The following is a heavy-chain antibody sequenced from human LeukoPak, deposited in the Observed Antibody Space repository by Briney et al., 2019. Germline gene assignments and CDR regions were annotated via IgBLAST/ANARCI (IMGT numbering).Heavy chain of an antibody. D-gene: IGHD3-16*02. CDR3: AKGKFTFGGVIVQPFDY. Sequence: HPGVSLRLSCAASGFTFSSYAMSWVRQAPGKGLEWVSAISGSGGSTYYADSVKGRFTISRDNSKNTLYLQMNSLRAEDTAVYYCAKGKFTFGGVIVQPFDYWGQGTLVTVSS. CDR1: GFTFSSYA. V-gene: IGHV3-23*01. CDR2: ISGSGGST. J-gene: IGHJ4*02.